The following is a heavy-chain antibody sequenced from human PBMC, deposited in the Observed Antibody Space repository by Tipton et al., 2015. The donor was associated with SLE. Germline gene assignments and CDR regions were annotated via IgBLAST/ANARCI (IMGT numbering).Heavy chain of an antibody. CDR3: AKVDYDFWSGYGFDP. V-gene: IGHV3-74*01. CDR1: GFTFSSYW. J-gene: IGHJ5*02. D-gene: IGHD3-3*01. Sequence: SLRLSCAASGFTFSSYWMHWVRQAPGKGLVWVSRINSDGSSTSYADSVKGRFTISRDNSKNTLYLQMNSLRAEDTAVYYCAKVDYDFWSGYGFDPRGQGTLVTVSS. CDR2: INSDGSST.